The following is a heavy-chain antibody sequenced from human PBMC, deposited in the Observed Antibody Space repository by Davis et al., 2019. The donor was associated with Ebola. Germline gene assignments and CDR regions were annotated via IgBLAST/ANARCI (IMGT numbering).Heavy chain of an antibody. CDR3: ARDSYCSSTSCYTGTYYYYGMDV. CDR1: GYTFTSYG. CDR2: ISAYNGNT. Sequence: ASVQVSCKASGYTFTSYGISWVRQAPGQGLEWMGWISAYNGNTNYAQKLQGRVTMTTDTSTSTAYMELRSLRSDDTAVYYCARDSYCSSTSCYTGTYYYYGMDVWGQGTTVTVSS. J-gene: IGHJ6*02. D-gene: IGHD2-2*02. V-gene: IGHV1-18*01.